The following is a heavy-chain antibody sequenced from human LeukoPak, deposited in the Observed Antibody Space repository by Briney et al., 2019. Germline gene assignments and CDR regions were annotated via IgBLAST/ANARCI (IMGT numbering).Heavy chain of an antibody. CDR3: ARVNINNWHSCDY. CDR2: IYHSGSP. Sequence: PSGTLSLTCAVSGGSISSNNWWGWVRQPPGKGLEWIGEIYHSGSPNYNPSLKSRVTISVDKSRNHFSLNLSSVTAANTAVYYCARVNINNWHSCDYWGQGTLVTVSS. CDR1: GGSISSNNW. J-gene: IGHJ4*02. V-gene: IGHV4-4*02. D-gene: IGHD1-1*01.